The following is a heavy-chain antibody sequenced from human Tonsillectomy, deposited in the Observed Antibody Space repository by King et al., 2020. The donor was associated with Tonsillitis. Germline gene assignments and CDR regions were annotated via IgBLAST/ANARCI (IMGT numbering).Heavy chain of an antibody. CDR2: IYYSGSI. J-gene: IGHJ4*02. V-gene: IGHV4-59*08. CDR1: GGSISSYY. D-gene: IGHD1-26*01. CDR3: ARGGPIVGALPGY. Sequence: VQLQESGPGLVKPSETLSLTCTVSGGSISSYYWSWIRQPPGKGLEWIGYIYYSGSINYNPSLKSRVTISVDTSKNQFSLKLSSVTAADTAVYYCARGGPIVGALPGYWGQGTLVTVSS.